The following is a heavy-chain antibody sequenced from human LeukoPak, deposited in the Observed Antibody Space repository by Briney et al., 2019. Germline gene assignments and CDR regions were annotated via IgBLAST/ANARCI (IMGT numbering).Heavy chain of an antibody. V-gene: IGHV7-4-1*02. Sequence: ASVKASCKASGYTFTSYAMNWVRQAPGQGLEWMGWINTNTGNPTYAQGFTGRFVFSLDTSVSTAYLQISSPKAEDTAVYYCAREDYYGSGSYYNVGYFDYWGQGTLVTVSS. CDR2: INTNTGNP. D-gene: IGHD3-10*01. J-gene: IGHJ4*02. CDR3: AREDYYGSGSYYNVGYFDY. CDR1: GYTFTSYA.